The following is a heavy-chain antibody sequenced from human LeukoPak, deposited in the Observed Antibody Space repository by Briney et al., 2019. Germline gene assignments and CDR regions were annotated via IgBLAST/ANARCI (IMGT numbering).Heavy chain of an antibody. V-gene: IGHV3-30*18. D-gene: IGHD3-3*01. CDR1: GFTFSSYG. CDR3: AKDRGLFGVVIISYFDY. CDR2: ISYDGSNK. Sequence: GGSLRLSCAASGFTFSSYGTHWVRQAPGKGLEWVAVISYDGSNKYYADSVKGRFTISRDNSKNTLYLQMNSLRAEDTAVYYCAKDRGLFGVVIISYFDYWGQGTLVTVSS. J-gene: IGHJ4*02.